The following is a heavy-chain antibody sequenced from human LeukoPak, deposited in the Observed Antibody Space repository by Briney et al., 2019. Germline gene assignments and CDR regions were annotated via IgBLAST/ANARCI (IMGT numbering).Heavy chain of an antibody. J-gene: IGHJ6*03. CDR2: ISSSSSYI. CDR3: ARALYYYDSSGYSYYYYYYMDV. V-gene: IGHV3-21*01. Sequence: PGGSLRLSCAASGFTFSSYSMNWVRQAPGKGLEWVSSISSSSSYIYYADSVKGRFTISRDNAKNSLYLQMNSLRAEDTAVYYCARALYYYDSSGYSYYYYYYMDVWGKGTTVTISS. D-gene: IGHD3-22*01. CDR1: GFTFSSYS.